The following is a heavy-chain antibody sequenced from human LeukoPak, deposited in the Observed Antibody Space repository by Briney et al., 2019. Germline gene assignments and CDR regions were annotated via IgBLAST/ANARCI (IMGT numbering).Heavy chain of an antibody. Sequence: GGSLRLSCAASGFTFSSYSMNWVRQAPGKGLEWVSSISSNSSYIYYADSVKGRFTISRDNAKNTLYLQMNSLRAEDTAVYYCANHRPLRAYYYYGMDVWGQGTTVTVSS. CDR1: GFTFSSYS. V-gene: IGHV3-21*01. J-gene: IGHJ6*02. CDR2: ISSNSSYI. CDR3: ANHRPLRAYYYYGMDV. D-gene: IGHD1-14*01.